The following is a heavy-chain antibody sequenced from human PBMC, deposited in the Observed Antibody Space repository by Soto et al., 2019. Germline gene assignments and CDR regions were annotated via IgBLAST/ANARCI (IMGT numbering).Heavy chain of an antibody. CDR1: GFSISNFW. V-gene: IGHV3-7*01. CDR3: TSSFYYDTSGYD. D-gene: IGHD3-22*01. CDR2: IKQDGSEK. J-gene: IGHJ4*02. Sequence: GGSLRLSCAASGFSISNFWMSWVRQAPGKGLEWVANIKQDGSEKYYVDSVKGRFTIPRDNAKNSLYLQMNSLRAEDTAMYYCTSSFYYDTSGYDWGQGTLVTVSS.